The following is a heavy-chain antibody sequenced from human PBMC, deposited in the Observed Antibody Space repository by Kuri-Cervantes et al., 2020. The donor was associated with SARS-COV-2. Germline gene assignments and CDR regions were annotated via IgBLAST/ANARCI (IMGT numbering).Heavy chain of an antibody. CDR2: TYSGGNA. Sequence: GGSLRLSCAVSGFTVSRNYMSWVRQAPGKGLEWVSVTYSGGNAYYADSVKGRFTISTDDSKNTLHLQLNSLRAEDSAVYYCAGGFAMVRSMDVWGQGTTVTVSS. CDR1: GFTVSRNY. V-gene: IGHV3-53*01. J-gene: IGHJ6*02. D-gene: IGHD3-10*01. CDR3: AGGFAMVRSMDV.